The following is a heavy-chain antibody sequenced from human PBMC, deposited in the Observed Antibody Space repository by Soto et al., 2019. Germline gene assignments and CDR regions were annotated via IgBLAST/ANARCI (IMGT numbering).Heavy chain of an antibody. V-gene: IGHV3-23*01. Sequence: GSLRLSCTASGFTSSNYALTWVRQAPGKGLEWVATISGGGISTFYANSVKGRFTISRDNSKNTLYLQMSSLGAEDTAVYYCAKDSAFWSGFPDYDFDYWGQGTLVTVSS. CDR1: GFTSSNYA. J-gene: IGHJ4*02. CDR3: AKDSAFWSGFPDYDFDY. CDR2: ISGGGIST. D-gene: IGHD3-3*01.